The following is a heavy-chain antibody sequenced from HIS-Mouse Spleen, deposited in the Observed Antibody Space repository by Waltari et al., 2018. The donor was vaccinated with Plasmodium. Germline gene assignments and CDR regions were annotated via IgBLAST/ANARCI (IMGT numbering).Heavy chain of an antibody. CDR1: GGSFSGYY. V-gene: IGHV4-34*01. CDR3: ARVTSSGVYWYFDL. J-gene: IGHJ2*01. Sequence: QVQLQQWGAGLLKPSETLSLTCAVYGGSFSGYYWSWIRQPPGKGLEWIGEIHHSGSTNHNPSLKRRVTISVDTSKNQFSLKLSSVTAADTAVYYCARVTSSGVYWYFDLWGRGTLVTVSS. CDR2: IHHSGST. D-gene: IGHD3-3*01.